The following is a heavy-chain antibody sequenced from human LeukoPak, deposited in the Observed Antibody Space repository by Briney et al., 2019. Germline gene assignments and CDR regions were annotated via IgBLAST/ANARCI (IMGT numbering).Heavy chain of an antibody. D-gene: IGHD6-13*01. V-gene: IGHV3-30-3*01. Sequence: PGGSLRLSCAASGFTFSSYAMHWVRQAPGKGLEWVAVISYDGSNKYYADSVKGRFTISRDNSKNTLYLQMNSLRAEDTAVYYCARDSAEYSSWRYYFDYWGQGTLVTVSS. CDR1: GFTFSSYA. CDR3: ARDSAEYSSWRYYFDY. J-gene: IGHJ4*02. CDR2: ISYDGSNK.